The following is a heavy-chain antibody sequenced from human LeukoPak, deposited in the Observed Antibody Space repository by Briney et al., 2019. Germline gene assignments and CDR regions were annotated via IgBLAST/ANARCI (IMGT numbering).Heavy chain of an antibody. J-gene: IGHJ4*02. CDR1: GFSFTNYG. V-gene: IGHV3-30*18. CDR3: AKDVGSGWAYYFDY. Sequence: GGSLRLSCAASGFSFTNYGVHWVRQAPGKGLEWVALISYDGSNKYYEDSVKGRFTISRDNSKNTLYLQMNSLRAEDTAVYYCAKDVGSGWAYYFDYWGQGTLVTVSS. D-gene: IGHD6-19*01. CDR2: ISYDGSNK.